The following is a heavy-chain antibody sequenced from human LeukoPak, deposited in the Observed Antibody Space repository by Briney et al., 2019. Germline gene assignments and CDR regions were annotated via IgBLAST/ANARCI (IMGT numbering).Heavy chain of an antibody. CDR1: GGSFSGYY. CDR2: IYYSGST. CDR3: ARRDENYDFWSGYDRASFDAFDI. J-gene: IGHJ3*02. Sequence: SETLSLTCAVYGGSFSGYYWSWIRQPPGKGLEWIGYIYYSGSTNYNPSLKSRVTISVGTSKNQFSLKLSSVTAADTAVYYCARRDENYDFWSGYDRASFDAFDIWGQGTMVTVSS. V-gene: IGHV4-59*08. D-gene: IGHD3-3*01.